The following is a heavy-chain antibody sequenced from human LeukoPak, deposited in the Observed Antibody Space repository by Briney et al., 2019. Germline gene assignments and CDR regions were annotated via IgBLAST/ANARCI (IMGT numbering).Heavy chain of an antibody. CDR1: GGTFSSYA. D-gene: IGHD2-8*01. CDR2: IIPIFGTA. J-gene: IGHJ3*02. V-gene: IGHV1-69*05. Sequence: GASVKVSCKASGGTFSSYAISWVRQAPGQGLEWMGRIIPIFGTANYAQKLQGRVTITTDESTSTAYMELSSLRSEDTAVYYCAARTNGVSNDAFDIWGQGTMVTVSS. CDR3: AARTNGVSNDAFDI.